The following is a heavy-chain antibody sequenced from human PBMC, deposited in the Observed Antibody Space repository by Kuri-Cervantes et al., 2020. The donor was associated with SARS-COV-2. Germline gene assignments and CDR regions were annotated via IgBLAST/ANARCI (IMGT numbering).Heavy chain of an antibody. J-gene: IGHJ4*02. CDR1: GGSISSYF. D-gene: IGHD6-19*01. Sequence: SETLSLTCAVSGGSISSYFWSWIRQPPGKGLEWIGYIYYSGSTNYNPSLKSRVTISVDTSKNQFSLKLSSATAADTAVYYCARVAVAGSLDYWGQGTLVTVSS. V-gene: IGHV4-59*08. CDR2: IYYSGST. CDR3: ARVAVAGSLDY.